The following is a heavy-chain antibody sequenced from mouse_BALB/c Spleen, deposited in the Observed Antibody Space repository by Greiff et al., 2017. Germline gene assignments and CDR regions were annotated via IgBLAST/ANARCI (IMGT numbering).Heavy chain of an antibody. V-gene: IGHV1-5*01. CDR1: GYTFTSYW. CDR2: IYPGNSDT. Sequence: EVQLQQSGTVLARPGASVKMSCKASGYTFTSYWMHWVKQRPGQGLEWIGAIYPGNSDTSYNQKFKGKAKLTAVTSTSTAYMELSSLTNEDSAVYYCTRWLTTVVPYFDYGGQGTTLTVSS. CDR3: TRWLTTVVPYFDY. J-gene: IGHJ2*01. D-gene: IGHD1-1*01.